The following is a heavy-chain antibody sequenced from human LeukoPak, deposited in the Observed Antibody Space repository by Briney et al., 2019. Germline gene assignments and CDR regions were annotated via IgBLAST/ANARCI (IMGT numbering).Heavy chain of an antibody. CDR2: IISDGSSI. D-gene: IGHD6-19*01. CDR3: ARGHVAGSDRHWDY. CDR1: GFTFSPFW. Sequence: PGGSLRLSCAASGFTFSPFWMHWVRQAPGKGLVWVSRIISDGSSISYADSVKGRFTISRDNAKSTLYLQMNSLRVGDTAVYYCARGHVAGSDRHWDYWGQGALVTVSS. J-gene: IGHJ4*02. V-gene: IGHV3-74*01.